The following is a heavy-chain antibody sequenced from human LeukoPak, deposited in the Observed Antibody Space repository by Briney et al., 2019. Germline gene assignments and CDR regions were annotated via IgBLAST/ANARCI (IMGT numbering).Heavy chain of an antibody. J-gene: IGHJ4*02. Sequence: GGSLRLSCTASGFTFSSYSMNWVRQAPGKGLEWVSSISSSSSYIYYADSVKGRFTISRDNAKNSLYLQMNSLRAEDTAVYYCARGGKSDCSGGGCYDYWGQGTLVTVSS. V-gene: IGHV3-21*01. D-gene: IGHD2-15*01. CDR1: GFTFSSYS. CDR3: ARGGKSDCSGGGCYDY. CDR2: ISSSSSYI.